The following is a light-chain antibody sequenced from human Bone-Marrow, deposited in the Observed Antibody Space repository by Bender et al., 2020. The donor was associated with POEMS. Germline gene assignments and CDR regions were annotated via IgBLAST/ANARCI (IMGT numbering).Light chain of an antibody. CDR3: QSYDSSLSGSKVV. Sequence: QSVLTQPPSVSGAPGQRVTISCTGSSSNIGAGYDVHWYQQLPGTAPKLLIYGYTYRPSGVPDRFSGSKSGTSASLAITGLQAEDEADYYCQSYDSSLSGSKVVFGGGTKLTVL. V-gene: IGLV1-40*01. CDR2: GYT. J-gene: IGLJ2*01. CDR1: SSNIGAGYD.